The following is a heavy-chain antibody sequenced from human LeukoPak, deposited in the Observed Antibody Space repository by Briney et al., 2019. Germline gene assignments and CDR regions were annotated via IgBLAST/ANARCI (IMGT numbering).Heavy chain of an antibody. V-gene: IGHV4-59*01. J-gene: IGHJ6*03. Sequence: PSETLSLTCTVSGGSISSYYWSWIRQPPGKGLEWIGYIYYSGSTNYNPSLKSRVTISVDTSKNQFSLKLSSVTAADTAVYYCARGPAYSSSWYDNYYYMDVWGKGTTVTISS. CDR1: GGSISSYY. CDR2: IYYSGST. CDR3: ARGPAYSSSWYDNYYYMDV. D-gene: IGHD6-13*01.